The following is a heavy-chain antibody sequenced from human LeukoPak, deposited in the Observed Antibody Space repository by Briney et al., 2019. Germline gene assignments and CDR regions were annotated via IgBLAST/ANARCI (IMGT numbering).Heavy chain of an antibody. Sequence: SETLSLTCTVSGYSISSGYYWGWIRQPPGKGLEWIGSIYHSGSTYYNPSLKSRVTISVDTSKNQFSLKLGSVTAADTAVYYCARGRRFGETRQDYYYGMDVWGQGTTVTVSS. CDR2: IYHSGST. CDR1: GYSISSGYY. D-gene: IGHD3-10*01. CDR3: ARGRRFGETRQDYYYGMDV. J-gene: IGHJ6*02. V-gene: IGHV4-38-2*02.